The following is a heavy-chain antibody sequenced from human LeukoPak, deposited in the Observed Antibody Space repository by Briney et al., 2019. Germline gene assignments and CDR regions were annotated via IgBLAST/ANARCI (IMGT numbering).Heavy chain of an antibody. Sequence: GGSLRLSCAASGFTFSSYGMHWVRQAPGKGLEWVGRIKSKTDGGTTDYAAPVKGRFTISRDDSKNTLYLQMNSLKTEDTAVYYCTTGPPPYYDFWSGYSYYYYYGMDVWGQGTTVTVSS. CDR2: IKSKTDGGTT. V-gene: IGHV3-15*01. CDR1: GFTFSSYG. J-gene: IGHJ6*02. D-gene: IGHD3-3*01. CDR3: TTGPPPYYDFWSGYSYYYYYGMDV.